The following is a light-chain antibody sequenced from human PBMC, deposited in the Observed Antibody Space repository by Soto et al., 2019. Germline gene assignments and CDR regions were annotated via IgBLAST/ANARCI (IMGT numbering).Light chain of an antibody. CDR1: QSIFNTY. V-gene: IGKV3-20*01. J-gene: IGKJ2*01. CDR3: QQYCGSPFT. Sequence: EIVLTQSPGTLSLSPRERATLSCRASQSIFNTYLAWYQQKPGQAPRLLVYGASFRATGIPDRFSGSGSGTDFTLTISSLEPEDWAVDYGQQYCGSPFTFGQGTRLEIK. CDR2: GAS.